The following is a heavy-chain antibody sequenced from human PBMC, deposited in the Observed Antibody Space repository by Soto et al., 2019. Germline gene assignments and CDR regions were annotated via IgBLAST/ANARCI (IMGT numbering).Heavy chain of an antibody. CDR2: IFYSGTT. D-gene: IGHD2-21*02. CDR1: GGSISGYY. J-gene: IGHJ4*02. CDR3: APGGGPGVPGGDPFDY. Sequence: SETLSLTCTVSGGSISGYYWSWIRQPPGKGLEWLGYIFYSGTTNHNPSLQSRLTMSVDTSKNQFSLTLSSVTAADTAVYYCAPGGGPGVPGGDPFDYSGPGTLVPVSS. V-gene: IGHV4-59*03.